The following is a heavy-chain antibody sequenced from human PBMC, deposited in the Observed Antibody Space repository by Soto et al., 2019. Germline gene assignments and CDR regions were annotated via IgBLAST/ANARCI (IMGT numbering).Heavy chain of an antibody. V-gene: IGHV1-3*01. J-gene: IGHJ5*02. CDR3: ARGDIVVVVARNWFDP. CDR2: INAGNGNT. D-gene: IGHD2-15*01. Sequence: ASVKVSCKASGYTFTSYAMHWVRQAPGQRLEWMGWINAGNGNTKYSQKFQGRVTITRDTSASTAYMELSSLRSEDTAVYYCARGDIVVVVARNWFDPWGQGTLVTVSS. CDR1: GYTFTSYA.